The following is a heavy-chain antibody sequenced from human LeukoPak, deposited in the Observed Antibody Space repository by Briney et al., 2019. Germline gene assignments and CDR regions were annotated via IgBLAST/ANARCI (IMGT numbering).Heavy chain of an antibody. Sequence: GGSLRLSCAASGFNFTNYGMHWVRQAPGKGLEWVALISYDGSDKNYADSVKGRFTISRDNSKNTLYMQMNSLRAEDTAVYYCAKGIDSSGYWADYWGQGTLVTVSS. D-gene: IGHD3-22*01. CDR3: AKGIDSSGYWADY. J-gene: IGHJ4*02. CDR1: GFNFTNYG. CDR2: ISYDGSDK. V-gene: IGHV3-30*18.